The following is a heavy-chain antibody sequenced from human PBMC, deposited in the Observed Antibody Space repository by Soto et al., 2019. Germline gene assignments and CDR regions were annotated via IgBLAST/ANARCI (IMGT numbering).Heavy chain of an antibody. CDR2: INSDGSST. D-gene: IGHD6-19*01. CDR1: GFTFSSYW. J-gene: IGHJ4*02. Sequence: GGSLRLSCAASGFTFSSYWMHWVRQAPGKGLVWVSRINSDGSSTSYADSVKGRFTISRDNAKNTLYLQMNSLRAEDTAVYYCARATFFSGAPSYWGQGTLVTVSS. V-gene: IGHV3-74*01. CDR3: ARATFFSGAPSY.